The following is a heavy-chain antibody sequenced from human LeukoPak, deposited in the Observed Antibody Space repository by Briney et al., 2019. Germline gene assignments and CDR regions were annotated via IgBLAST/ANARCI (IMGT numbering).Heavy chain of an antibody. J-gene: IGHJ6*02. D-gene: IGHD3-10*01. CDR3: ARDRLVRRPYYYGMDV. Sequence: PGGSLRLSCAASGFTFSSYAMHWVRQAPGKGLEYVSAISSNGGSTYYANSVKGRFTISRDNSKNTLYLQMGSLRAEDMAVYYCARDRLVRRPYYYGMDVWGQGTTVTVSS. CDR2: ISSNGGST. V-gene: IGHV3-64*01. CDR1: GFTFSSYA.